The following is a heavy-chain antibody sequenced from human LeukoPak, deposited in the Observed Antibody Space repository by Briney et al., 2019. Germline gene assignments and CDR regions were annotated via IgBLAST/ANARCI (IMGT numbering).Heavy chain of an antibody. Sequence: PGGSLRLSCAASWFNFSIYAMMCVRQAPGKGLECVSAISGSGGRTCSADSVKGRFTISRDNSKNTLYLQMNSLRAEDTGVYYCAKGHYYDPDNWFDPWGQGTLVTVSS. J-gene: IGHJ5*02. V-gene: IGHV3-23*01. CDR3: AKGHYYDPDNWFDP. D-gene: IGHD3-22*01. CDR1: WFNFSIYA. CDR2: ISGSGGRT.